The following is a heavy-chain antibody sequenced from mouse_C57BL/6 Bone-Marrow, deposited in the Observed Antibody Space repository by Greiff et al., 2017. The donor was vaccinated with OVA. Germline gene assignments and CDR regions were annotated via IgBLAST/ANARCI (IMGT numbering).Heavy chain of an antibody. V-gene: IGHV1-39*01. CDR1: GYSFTDYN. CDR3: AKRGQAYYFDY. D-gene: IGHD3-2*02. J-gene: IGHJ2*01. Sequence: VQLKESGPELVKPGASVKISCKASGYSFTDYNMNWVKQSNGKSIEWIGVINPNYGTTSSNQKFKGKATLTVAQSSSTAYMQLDSLTSEDSAVYYCAKRGQAYYFDYWGQGTTLTVSS. CDR2: INPNYGTT.